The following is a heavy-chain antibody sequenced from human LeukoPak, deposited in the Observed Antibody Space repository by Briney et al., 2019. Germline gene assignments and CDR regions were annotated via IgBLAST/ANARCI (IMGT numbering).Heavy chain of an antibody. CDR2: IYYSGST. CDR3: ARTMHPDYFDY. V-gene: IGHV4-59*01. CDR1: GGSISYYY. J-gene: IGHJ4*02. D-gene: IGHD2-2*01. Sequence: SETLSLTCTVSGGSISYYYWSWIRQPPGKGLEWIGYIYYSGSTNYNPSLKSLLTISVDTSKNQFSMKLSSVTAADTTVYYCARTMHPDYFDYWGQGTLVTVSS.